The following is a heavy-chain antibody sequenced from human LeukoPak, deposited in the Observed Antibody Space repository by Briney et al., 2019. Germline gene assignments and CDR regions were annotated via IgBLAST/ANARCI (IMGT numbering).Heavy chain of an antibody. V-gene: IGHV4-34*01. CDR1: GFTFSSYG. Sequence: PGGSLRLSCAASGFTFSSYGMNWVRQAPGKGLEWIGEINHSGSTNYNPSLKSRVTISVDTSKNQFSLKLSSVTAADTAVYYCARVNPFWYRRPTSYYYYYMDVWGKGTTVTVSS. J-gene: IGHJ6*03. D-gene: IGHD3-3*01. CDR2: INHSGST. CDR3: ARVNPFWYRRPTSYYYYYMDV.